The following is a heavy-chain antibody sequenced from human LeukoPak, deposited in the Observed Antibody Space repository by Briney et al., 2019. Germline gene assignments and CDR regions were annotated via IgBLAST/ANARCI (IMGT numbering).Heavy chain of an antibody. J-gene: IGHJ3*02. V-gene: IGHV2-5*01. CDR2: IYWNDDK. D-gene: IGHD3-10*01. CDR3: AHSLWFGETPAFDI. Sequence: PGPTLVKPTQTLTLTCTFSGFSLSTSGVGVGWIRQPPGKALEWLALIYWNDDKRYSPSLKSRLTITKDTSKNQVVLTMTNMDPVDTATYYCAHSLWFGETPAFDIWGQGTMVTVSS. CDR1: GFSLSTSGVG.